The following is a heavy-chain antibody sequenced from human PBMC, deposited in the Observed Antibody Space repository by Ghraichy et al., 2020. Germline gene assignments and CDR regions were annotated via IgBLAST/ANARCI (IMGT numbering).Heavy chain of an antibody. J-gene: IGHJ6*03. V-gene: IGHV1-3*01. CDR2: INAGNGNT. Sequence: ASVKVSFKASGYTFTSYAMYWVRQAPGQRLEWMGWINAGNGNTKYSQKFQGRVTITRDTSASTAYMELSSLRSEDTAVYYCARALPPLWSGYYEDYYYYMDVWGKGTTVTVSS. D-gene: IGHD3-3*01. CDR1: GYTFTSYA. CDR3: ARALPPLWSGYYEDYYYYMDV.